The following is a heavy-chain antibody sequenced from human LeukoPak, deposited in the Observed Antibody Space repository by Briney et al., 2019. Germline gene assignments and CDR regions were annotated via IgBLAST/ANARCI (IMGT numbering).Heavy chain of an antibody. CDR2: IYPDDSDT. D-gene: IGHD3-22*01. Sequence: RGASLQISCKGSGYRFNDYWIDWVRQLPGKGLEWMGIIYPDDSDTRYSPSFQGQVTTSADKSVRTAYLQWSSLKASDTAMYYCARPNITSYYDSRGYDAFDVWGQGTMVTVSS. CDR3: ARPNITSYYDSRGYDAFDV. J-gene: IGHJ3*01. CDR1: GYRFNDYW. V-gene: IGHV5-51*01.